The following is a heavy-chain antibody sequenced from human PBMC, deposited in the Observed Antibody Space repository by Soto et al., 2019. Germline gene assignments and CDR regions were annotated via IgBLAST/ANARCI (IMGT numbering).Heavy chain of an antibody. CDR2: ISYDGSNK. V-gene: IGHV3-30*18. CDR1: GFTFSSYG. Sequence: GGALRLSCAASGFTFSSYGMHWVRQAPGKGLEWVAVISYDGSNKYYADSVKGRFTISRDNSKNTLYLQMNSLRAEDTAVYYCAKDQRWLQLGNAFDIWGQGTMVTVSS. CDR3: AKDQRWLQLGNAFDI. D-gene: IGHD5-12*01. J-gene: IGHJ3*02.